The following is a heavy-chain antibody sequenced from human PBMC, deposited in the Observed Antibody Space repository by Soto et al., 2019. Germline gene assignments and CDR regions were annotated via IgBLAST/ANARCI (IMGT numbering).Heavy chain of an antibody. V-gene: IGHV5-10-1*01. CDR1: GYSFTSYW. CDR2: IDPSDSYT. CDR3: ARRYDILTGHKEGYYYYYGMDV. J-gene: IGHJ6*02. Sequence: EVQLVQSGAEVKKPGESLRISCKGSGYSFTSYWISWVRQMPGKGLEWMGRIDPSDSYTNYSPSFQGHVTISADKSISTAYLQWSSLKASDTAMYYCARRYDILTGHKEGYYYYYGMDVWGQGTTVTVSS. D-gene: IGHD3-9*01.